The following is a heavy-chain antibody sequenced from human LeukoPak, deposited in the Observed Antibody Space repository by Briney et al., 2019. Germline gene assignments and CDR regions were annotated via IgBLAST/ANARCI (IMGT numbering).Heavy chain of an antibody. J-gene: IGHJ4*02. V-gene: IGHV3-23*01. CDR3: AKELVGSYVESRGDY. CDR1: GFTFSSYA. D-gene: IGHD1-26*01. Sequence: PGGSLRLSCAASGFTFSSYAMSWVRLAPGKGLEWVSAISGSGGSTYYADSVKGRFTISRDNSKNTLYLQMNSLRAEDTAVYYCAKELVGSYVESRGDYWGQGTLVTVSS. CDR2: ISGSGGST.